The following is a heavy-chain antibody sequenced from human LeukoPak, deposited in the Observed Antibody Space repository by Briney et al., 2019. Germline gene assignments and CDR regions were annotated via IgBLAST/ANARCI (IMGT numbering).Heavy chain of an antibody. V-gene: IGHV1-69-2*01. CDR3: ATGLGYCSSTSCPDY. D-gene: IGHD2-2*01. CDR1: GYTFTDYY. CDR2: VDPEDRET. Sequence: ATVKISCKVSGYTFTDYYMHWVQQAPGKGLEWMGLVDPEDRETIYAEKFQGRVTITADTSTDTAYMELSSLRSEDTAVYYCATGLGYCSSTSCPDYWGQGTLVTVSS. J-gene: IGHJ4*02.